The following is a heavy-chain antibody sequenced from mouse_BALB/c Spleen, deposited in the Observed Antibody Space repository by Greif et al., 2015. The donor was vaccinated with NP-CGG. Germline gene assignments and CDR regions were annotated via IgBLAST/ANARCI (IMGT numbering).Heavy chain of an antibody. Sequence: VQLQQSGAELVRPGSSVKISCKASGYAFSSYWMNWVKQRPGQGLEWIGQIYPGDGDTNYNGKFKGKATLTADKSSSAAYMQLSSLTSEDSAVYFCARYDYYYYAMDYWGQGTSVTVSS. D-gene: IGHD2-4*01. CDR3: ARYDYYYYAMDY. J-gene: IGHJ4*01. CDR2: IYPGDGDT. V-gene: IGHV1-80*01. CDR1: GYAFSSYW.